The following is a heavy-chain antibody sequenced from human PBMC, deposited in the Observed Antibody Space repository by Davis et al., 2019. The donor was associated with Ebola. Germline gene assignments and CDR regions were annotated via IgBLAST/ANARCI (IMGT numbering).Heavy chain of an antibody. D-gene: IGHD5-24*01. CDR2: IGVYNGAT. CDR3: ATSRDGYTPDDY. Sequence: ASVPVSCKASGYTFSNYGISWVRQAPRLGLEWMAWIGVYNGATSYAEMPQGRVTVTTDTSTTTAYMELRSLRSDDTAVYYCATSRDGYTPDDYWGQGTLVTVSS. CDR1: GYTFSNYG. J-gene: IGHJ4*02. V-gene: IGHV1-18*01.